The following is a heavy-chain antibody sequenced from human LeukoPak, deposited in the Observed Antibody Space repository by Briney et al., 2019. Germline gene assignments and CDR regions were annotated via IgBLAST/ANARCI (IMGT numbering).Heavy chain of an antibody. V-gene: IGHV3-33*01. CDR3: ARDAQRGFDYSNSLQY. CDR2: IWSDGSNT. Sequence: GSLRLSCAASGFIFSHYGLHWVRQAPGKGLEWVAVIWSDGSNTFYAGSVKGRFTISRDNSQNTLFLQMNSLRADDTAMYYCARDAQRGFDYSNSLQYWGHGTLVTVSS. D-gene: IGHD4-11*01. J-gene: IGHJ4*01. CDR1: GFIFSHYG.